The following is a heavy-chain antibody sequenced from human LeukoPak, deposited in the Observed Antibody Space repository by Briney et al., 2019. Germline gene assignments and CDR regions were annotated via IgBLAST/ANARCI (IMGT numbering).Heavy chain of an antibody. J-gene: IGHJ4*02. CDR2: INPDASTK. Sequence: GGSLRLSCAASELTFTTSWTTWVRQAPGKGLEWLGNINPDASTKNYAASVRGRFTFSRDNAKNSLYLYMSSLRAEDTAIYYCARDRAFSTFDYWGRGTLVTVSS. CDR1: ELTFTTSW. CDR3: ARDRAFSTFDY. D-gene: IGHD2-2*01. V-gene: IGHV3-7*01.